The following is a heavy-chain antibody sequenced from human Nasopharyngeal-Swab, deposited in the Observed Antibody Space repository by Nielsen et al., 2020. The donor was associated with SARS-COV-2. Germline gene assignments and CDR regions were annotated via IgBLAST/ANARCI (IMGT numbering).Heavy chain of an antibody. CDR3: ARVSRAISRDY. Sequence: GGSLRLSCAASGFTFSNYWMSWVRRAPGKGLEWVANIKEDGSAKYYVDSVEGRFTISRDNAVKTLYLEMNSLRAEDTAVYYCARVSRAISRDYWGQGTLVTVSS. CDR2: IKEDGSAK. J-gene: IGHJ4*02. V-gene: IGHV3-7*01. CDR1: GFTFSNYW. D-gene: IGHD2-2*02.